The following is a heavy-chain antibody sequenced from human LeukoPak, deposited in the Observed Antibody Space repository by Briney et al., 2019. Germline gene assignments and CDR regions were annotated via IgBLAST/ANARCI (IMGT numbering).Heavy chain of an antibody. CDR2: IIPIFGTA. V-gene: IGHV1-69*01. CDR3: AIETIAAAGTTRYYYYGMDV. D-gene: IGHD6-13*01. J-gene: IGHJ6*02. Sequence: SVKVSCKASGGTFSSYAISGVRQAPGQGLEWMGGIIPIFGTANYAQKFQGRVTITADESTSTAYMELSSLRSEDTAVYYCAIETIAAAGTTRYYYYGMDVWGQGTTVTVSS. CDR1: GGTFSSYA.